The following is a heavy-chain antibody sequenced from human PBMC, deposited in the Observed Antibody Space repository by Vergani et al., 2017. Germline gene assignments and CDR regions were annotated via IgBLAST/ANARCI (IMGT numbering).Heavy chain of an antibody. D-gene: IGHD4-23*01. CDR1: GGSISSYY. CDR2: IYYSGST. J-gene: IGHJ4*02. V-gene: IGHV4-59*01. Sequence: QVQLQESGPGLVKPSETLSLTCTVSGGSISSYYWSWIRQPPGKGLEWIGYIYYSGSTNYNPSLKSRVTISVVTSKNQFSLKLSSVTAADTAVYYCARDRGGLGYFDYWGQGTLVTVSS. CDR3: ARDRGGLGYFDY.